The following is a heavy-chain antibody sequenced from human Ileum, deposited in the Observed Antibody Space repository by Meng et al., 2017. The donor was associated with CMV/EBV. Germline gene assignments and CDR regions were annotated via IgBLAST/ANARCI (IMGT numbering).Heavy chain of an antibody. Sequence: SFSGYDGSWIRPPPGKGLEWIGEINHSGSTNYNPSLKSRVTISVDTSKNQFSLKLSSVTAADTAVYYCARGPLRYCSSTSCLNWFDPWGQGTLVTVSS. CDR3: ARGPLRYCSSTSCLNWFDP. CDR2: INHSGST. D-gene: IGHD2-2*01. V-gene: IGHV4-34*01. CDR1: SFSGYD. J-gene: IGHJ5*02.